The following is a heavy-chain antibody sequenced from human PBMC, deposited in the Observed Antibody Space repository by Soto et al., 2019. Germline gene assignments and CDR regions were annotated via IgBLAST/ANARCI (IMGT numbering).Heavy chain of an antibody. CDR2: IKQDGSEK. CDR3: ARDLRYFDWPNSYFDY. Sequence: PGGSLRLSCGASGFTFSSYWMSWVRQAPGKGLEWVANIKQDGSEKYYVDSVKGRFTISRDNAKNSLYLQMNSLRAEDTAVYYCARDLRYFDWPNSYFDYWGQGTLVTVSS. CDR1: GFTFSSYW. D-gene: IGHD3-9*01. J-gene: IGHJ4*02. V-gene: IGHV3-7*01.